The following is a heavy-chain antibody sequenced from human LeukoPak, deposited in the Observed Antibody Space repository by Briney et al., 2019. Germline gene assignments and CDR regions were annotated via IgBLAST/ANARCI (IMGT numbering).Heavy chain of an antibody. CDR3: ARERTAIFGVVKHDFDY. V-gene: IGHV3-7*01. Sequence: PGGSLRLSCVASGFTFSSYWMSWVRQAPGKGLEWVANIKQDGSEKYYVDSVRGRFTISRDNAKNSLYLQINSLRAEDTAVYYCARERTAIFGVVKHDFDYWGQGTLVTVSS. CDR1: GFTFSSYW. CDR2: IKQDGSEK. J-gene: IGHJ4*02. D-gene: IGHD3-3*01.